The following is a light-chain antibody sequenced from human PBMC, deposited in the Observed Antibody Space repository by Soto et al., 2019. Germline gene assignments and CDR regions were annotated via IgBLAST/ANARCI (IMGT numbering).Light chain of an antibody. V-gene: IGKV1-39*01. Sequence: DIQMTQFPSSLSASVGDRVTITCRASQIVNTYLNWYQQKPSKAPNLLIYGASNLQSGVPSRFSGSGSGTDFTLTITSLQPEDFATYYCQQSYSSPRTFVQGTKVDTK. J-gene: IGKJ1*01. CDR2: GAS. CDR3: QQSYSSPRT. CDR1: QIVNTY.